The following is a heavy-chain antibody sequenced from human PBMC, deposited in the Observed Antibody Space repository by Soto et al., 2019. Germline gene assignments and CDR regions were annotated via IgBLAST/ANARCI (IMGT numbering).Heavy chain of an antibody. D-gene: IGHD5-18*01. CDR1: GGSVNSGGYS. CDR2: IYDSGGT. V-gene: IGHV4-30-2*01. Sequence: SETLSLTCAVSGGSVNSGGYSWSWIRQPPGKALEWIGYIYDSGGTYYNPSLKSRVAISIDRSKNQFSLMLTSVTAADTAMYYCARERTARFDPWGQGIPVTVSS. J-gene: IGHJ5*02. CDR3: ARERTARFDP.